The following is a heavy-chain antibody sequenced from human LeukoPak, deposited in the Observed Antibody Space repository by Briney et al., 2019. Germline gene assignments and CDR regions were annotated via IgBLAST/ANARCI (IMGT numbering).Heavy chain of an antibody. Sequence: GGSLRLSCAASGFTFSSYAMSWVRQAPGKGLEWVSAISGSGGSTYYADSVKGRFTISRDSSKNTLYLQMDSLRAEDTAVYFCAKSFDVVTTIDYWGQGTLVTVSS. CDR2: ISGSGGST. CDR1: GFTFSSYA. CDR3: AKSFDVVTTIDY. J-gene: IGHJ4*02. V-gene: IGHV3-23*01. D-gene: IGHD2-21*02.